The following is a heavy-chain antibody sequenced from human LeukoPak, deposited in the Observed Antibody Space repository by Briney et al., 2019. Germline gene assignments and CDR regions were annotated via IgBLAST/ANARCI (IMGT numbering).Heavy chain of an antibody. J-gene: IGHJ4*02. CDR2: IRYDGSNK. CDR1: GFTFSSYA. V-gene: IGHV3-30*02. D-gene: IGHD2-2*01. Sequence: GGSLRLSCAASGFTFSSYAMHWVRQAPGKGLEWVAFIRYDGSNKYYADSVKGRFTISRDNSKNTLYLQMNSLRAEDTAVYYCAAITGYCSSTSCSSRRSDYWGQGTLVTVSS. CDR3: AAITGYCSSTSCSSRRSDY.